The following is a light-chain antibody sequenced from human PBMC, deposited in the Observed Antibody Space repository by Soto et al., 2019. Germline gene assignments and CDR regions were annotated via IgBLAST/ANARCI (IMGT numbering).Light chain of an antibody. V-gene: IGLV2-14*01. CDR1: SSDVGGFNY. Sequence: QSVLTQPASVSGSPGQSITISCTGTSSDVGGFNYVSWYQQHPDKAPKLMIYEVTDRPSGVSNRFSGSKSGNTASLTISGLQSEDEADYNCSSYTSSSTLVFGGGTKLTAL. CDR3: SSYTSSSTLV. J-gene: IGLJ3*02. CDR2: EVT.